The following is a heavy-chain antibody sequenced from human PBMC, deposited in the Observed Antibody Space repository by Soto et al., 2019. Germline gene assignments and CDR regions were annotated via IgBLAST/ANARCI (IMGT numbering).Heavy chain of an antibody. V-gene: IGHV3-23*01. CDR2: ISGSGGGT. D-gene: IGHD6-19*01. CDR3: AKGRGSGWYVAFDI. Sequence: PGGSLRLSCAASGFTFSSYVMSWVRQAPGKGLEWVPTISGSGGGTNYAGSVNGRFTSSRDNSKNTLYLQMNSLRAEDTAVYYCAKGRGSGWYVAFDIWGQGTMVTVSS. CDR1: GFTFSSYV. J-gene: IGHJ3*02.